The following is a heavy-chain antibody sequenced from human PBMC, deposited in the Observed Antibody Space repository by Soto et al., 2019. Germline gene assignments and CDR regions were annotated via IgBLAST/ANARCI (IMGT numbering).Heavy chain of an antibody. D-gene: IGHD6-13*01. CDR2: IWYDGSNK. J-gene: IGHJ4*02. CDR3: ARVGSSWCFDY. V-gene: IGHV3-33*01. Sequence: PGGSLRLSCAASGFTFSSYGMHWVRQAPGKGLEWVAVIWYDGSNKYYADPVKGRFTISRDNSKNTLYLQMNSLRAEDTAVYYCARVGSSWCFDYWGQGTLVTVSS. CDR1: GFTFSSYG.